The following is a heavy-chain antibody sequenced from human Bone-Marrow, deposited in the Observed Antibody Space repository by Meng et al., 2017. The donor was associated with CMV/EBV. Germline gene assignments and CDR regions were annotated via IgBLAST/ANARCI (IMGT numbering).Heavy chain of an antibody. V-gene: IGHV4-39*07. J-gene: IGHJ5*02. CDR1: GGSISSYY. CDR3: ARRLPGGWFDP. D-gene: IGHD1-14*01. Sequence: SETLSLTCTVSGGSISSYYWGWIRQPPGKGLEWIGSIYYSGSTYYNPSLKSRVTISVDTSKNQFSLKLSSVTAADTAVYYCARRLPGGWFDPWGQGTLVTVSS. CDR2: IYYSGST.